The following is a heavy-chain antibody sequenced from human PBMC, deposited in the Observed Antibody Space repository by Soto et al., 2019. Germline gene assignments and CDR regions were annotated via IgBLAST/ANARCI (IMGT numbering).Heavy chain of an antibody. V-gene: IGHV4-34*01. Sequence: PSETLSLTCAVYGGSFSGYYWSWIRQPPGKGLEWIGEINHSGSTNYNPSLKSRVTISVDTSKNQFSLKLSSVTAADTAVYYCARGREKFWRNYYYYYYGMDVWGQGTTVTVSS. CDR2: INHSGST. CDR1: GGSFSGYY. D-gene: IGHD3-3*01. CDR3: ARGREKFWRNYYYYYYGMDV. J-gene: IGHJ6*02.